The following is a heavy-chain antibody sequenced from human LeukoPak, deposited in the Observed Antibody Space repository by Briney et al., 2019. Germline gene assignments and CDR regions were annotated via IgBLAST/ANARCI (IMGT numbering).Heavy chain of an antibody. CDR2: IYYSGST. D-gene: IGHD3-10*01. J-gene: IGHJ4*02. CDR3: ARGRKSPMVRGVISTYFDY. CDR1: GGSISNYY. Sequence: SETLSLTCIVSGGSISNYYWSWIRQPPGKGLEWIGYIYYSGSTNYNPSLKSRVTISVDTSKNQFSLKLSSVTAADTAVYYCARGRKSPMVRGVISTYFDYWGQGTLVTVSS. V-gene: IGHV4-59*01.